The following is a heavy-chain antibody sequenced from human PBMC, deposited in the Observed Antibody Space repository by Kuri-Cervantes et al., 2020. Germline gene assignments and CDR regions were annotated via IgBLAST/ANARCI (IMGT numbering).Heavy chain of an antibody. CDR1: GFTVSSNY. V-gene: IGHV3-53*05. J-gene: IGHJ4*02. CDR2: IYSGGST. D-gene: IGHD4-23*01. Sequence: GESLKISCAASGFTVSSNYMSWVRQAPGKGLEWVSVIYSGGSTYYADSVKGRFTISRDNSKNTLYLQMNSLRAEDTALYYCAKDINYGGNAGWYYFDYWGQGTLVTVSS. CDR3: AKDINYGGNAGWYYFDY.